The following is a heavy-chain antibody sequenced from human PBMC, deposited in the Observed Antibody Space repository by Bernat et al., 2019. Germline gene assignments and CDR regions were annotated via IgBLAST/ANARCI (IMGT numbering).Heavy chain of an antibody. J-gene: IGHJ6*02. V-gene: IGHV3-30-3*01. CDR2: ISYDGSNK. Sequence: QVQLVESGGGVVQPGRSLRLSCAASGFTFSSCAMHWVRQAPGKGLEWVAVISYDGSNKYYADSVKGRFTISRDNSKNTLYLQMNSLRAEDTAVYYCARVREVDSSSYYYYYGMDVWGQGTTVTVSS. CDR1: GFTFSSCA. CDR3: ARVREVDSSSYYYYYGMDV. D-gene: IGHD6-6*01.